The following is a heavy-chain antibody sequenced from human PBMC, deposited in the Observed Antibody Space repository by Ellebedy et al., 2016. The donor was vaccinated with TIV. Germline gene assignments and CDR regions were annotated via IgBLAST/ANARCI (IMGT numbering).Heavy chain of an antibody. CDR1: GFTFNNAW. Sequence: GESLKISCAGSGFTFNNAWMNWVRQAPGKGLEWVGRINSKSDGGTAAFAAPVKGRFTISRDDSTSTMYLQMNSLKAEDTAVYYCTTDWYYDSSGYFIDYWGQGTLVTVSS. J-gene: IGHJ4*02. CDR2: INSKSDGGTA. D-gene: IGHD3-22*01. CDR3: TTDWYYDSSGYFIDY. V-gene: IGHV3-15*07.